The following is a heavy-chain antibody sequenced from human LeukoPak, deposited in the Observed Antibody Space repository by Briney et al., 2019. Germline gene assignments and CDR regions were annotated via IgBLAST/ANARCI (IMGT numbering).Heavy chain of an antibody. CDR1: GGSISSSSYC. D-gene: IGHD3-10*01. J-gene: IGHJ3*02. V-gene: IGHV4-39*07. CDR2: IYYSGST. Sequence: SETLSLTCTVSGGSISSSSYCWGWIRQPPGKGLEWIGSIYYSGSTYYNPSLKSRVTISVDTSKNQFSLKLSSVTAADTAVYYCARDPIRAFDIWGQGTMVTVSS. CDR3: ARDPIRAFDI.